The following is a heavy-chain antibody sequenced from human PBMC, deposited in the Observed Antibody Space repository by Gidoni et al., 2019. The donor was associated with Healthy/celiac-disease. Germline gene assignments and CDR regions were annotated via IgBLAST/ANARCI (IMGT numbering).Heavy chain of an antibody. CDR1: GFTFEDYA. V-gene: IGHV3-9*01. D-gene: IGHD2-15*01. J-gene: IGHJ6*02. Sequence: EVQLVESGGGLVQPGRSLRLSCAASGFTFEDYAMHWVRQAPGKGLEWFSGISWNSGSIGYADSVKGRFTISRDNAKNSLYLQMNSLRAEDTALYYCASAPSVVVAATSPQSYYYGMDVWGQGTTVTVSS. CDR3: ASAPSVVVAATSPQSYYYGMDV. CDR2: ISWNSGSI.